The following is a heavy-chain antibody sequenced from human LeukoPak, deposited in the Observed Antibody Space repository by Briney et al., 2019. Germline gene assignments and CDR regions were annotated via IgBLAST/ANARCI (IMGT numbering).Heavy chain of an antibody. J-gene: IGHJ6*03. V-gene: IGHV3-21*01. CDR3: ARETVAVAGSGYYYYMDV. Sequence: KPGGSLRLSCAASGFTFSSYSMSWVRQAPGKGLEWVSSISSSSSYIYYADSVKGRFTISRDNAKNSLYLQMNSLRAEDTAVYYCARETVAVAGSGYYYYMDVWGKGTTVTVSS. CDR1: GFTFSSYS. D-gene: IGHD6-19*01. CDR2: ISSSSSYI.